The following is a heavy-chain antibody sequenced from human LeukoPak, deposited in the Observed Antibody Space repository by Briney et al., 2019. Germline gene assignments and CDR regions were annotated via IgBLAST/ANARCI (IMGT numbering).Heavy chain of an antibody. CDR1: GFTIDDYS. J-gene: IGHJ4*02. D-gene: IGHD3-9*01. CDR2: VSWNGYST. CDR3: ARVAGDDILTGYPNFDF. Sequence: GGSLRLSCAASGFTIDDYSMSWVRHVPGKGLEWVSGVSWNGYSTGYGASVKGRFTISRDNAKNSLYLQMNSLRAEDTALYYCARVAGDDILTGYPNFDFWGQGTLVTVSS. V-gene: IGHV3-20*04.